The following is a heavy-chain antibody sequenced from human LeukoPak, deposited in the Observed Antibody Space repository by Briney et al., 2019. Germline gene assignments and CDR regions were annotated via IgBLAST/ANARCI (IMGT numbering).Heavy chain of an antibody. CDR3: ARHITGTGFDY. CDR1: GGSISSYH. CDR2: IYYSGST. J-gene: IGHJ4*02. Sequence: SETLSLTCTVSGGSISSYHWSWIRQPPGKGLEWIGYIYYSGSTNYNPSLKSRVTISVDTSKNQFSLKLSSVTAADTAVYYCARHITGTGFDYWGQGTLVTVSS. V-gene: IGHV4-59*01. D-gene: IGHD1/OR15-1a*01.